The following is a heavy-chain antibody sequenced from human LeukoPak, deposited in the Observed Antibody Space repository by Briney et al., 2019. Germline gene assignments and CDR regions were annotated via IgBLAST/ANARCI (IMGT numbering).Heavy chain of an antibody. CDR3: ARRGDYWYFDL. V-gene: IGHV4-39*01. J-gene: IGHJ2*01. D-gene: IGHD2-21*01. CDR2: IYYTGKT. Sequence: SETLSLTCTVSGGSINSGSHYWGWLRQPPGKGLEWIGSIYYTGKTYYNPSLKSRATMSVDTSKNHFSLTLSSVTAADTAVYYCARRGDYWYFDLWGRGTLVTVSS. CDR1: GGSINSGSHY.